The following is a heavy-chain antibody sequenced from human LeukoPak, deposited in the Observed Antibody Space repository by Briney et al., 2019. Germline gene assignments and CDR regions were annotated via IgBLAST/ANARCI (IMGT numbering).Heavy chain of an antibody. CDR3: AREFAPASTVTYYYYYYMDV. V-gene: IGHV4-39*07. J-gene: IGHJ6*03. CDR1: GGSISSSSYY. D-gene: IGHD4-17*01. CDR2: IYYSGST. Sequence: PSETLSLTCTVSGGSISSSSYYWGWIRQPPGKGLEWIGSIYYSGSTYYNPSLKSRVTISVDTSKNQFSLKLSSVTAADTAVYYCAREFAPASTVTYYYYYYMDVWGKGTTVTVSS.